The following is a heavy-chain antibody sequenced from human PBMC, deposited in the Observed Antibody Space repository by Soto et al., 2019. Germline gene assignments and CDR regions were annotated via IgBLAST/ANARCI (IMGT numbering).Heavy chain of an antibody. D-gene: IGHD2-15*01. CDR1: GFTFSSHG. V-gene: IGHV3-33*01. Sequence: QVQLVESGGGVVQPGRSLRLSCAASGFTFSSHGMSWVRQAPGMGLEWVTLIWYDGTYKYYTDSVKGRFTISRDNSKNTLYLEMNSLRVEDTAVYFCARSSGGSHYSSGMDVWGQGTTVTVSS. J-gene: IGHJ6*02. CDR2: IWYDGTYK. CDR3: ARSSGGSHYSSGMDV.